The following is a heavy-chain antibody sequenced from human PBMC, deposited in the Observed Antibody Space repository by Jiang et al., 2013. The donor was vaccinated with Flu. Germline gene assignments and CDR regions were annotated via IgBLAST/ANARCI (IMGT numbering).Heavy chain of an antibody. J-gene: IGHJ4*02. Sequence: LLKPSETLSLTCSVSGYSISSGYFWGWIRQPPGKGLKWIGSIYHSGSTYYNPSLKSRVAISVDTSKNQFSLRLSSVTAADTAVYYCARSFRVGLTGGDYFDYWGQGALVTVPS. CDR1: GYSISSGYF. CDR3: ARSFRVGLTGGDYFDY. CDR2: IYHSGST. D-gene: IGHD1-26*01. V-gene: IGHV4-38-2*02.